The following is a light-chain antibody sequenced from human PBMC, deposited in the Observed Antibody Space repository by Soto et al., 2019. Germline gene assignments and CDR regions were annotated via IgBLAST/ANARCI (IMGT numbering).Light chain of an antibody. V-gene: IGKV3-20*01. Sequence: EIGLTQSPGTLSLSPGERATLSCRASQSVSSSYLAWYQQKPGQAPRLLIDGASSRATGIPDRFSGSGSGTDFTLTISRLEPEDFAVYYCQQYGSSPTTFGQGTKVEIK. CDR3: QQYGSSPTT. J-gene: IGKJ1*01. CDR2: GAS. CDR1: QSVSSSY.